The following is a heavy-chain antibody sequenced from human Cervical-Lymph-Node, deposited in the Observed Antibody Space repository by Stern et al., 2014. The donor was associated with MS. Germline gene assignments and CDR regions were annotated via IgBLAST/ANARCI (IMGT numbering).Heavy chain of an antibody. CDR1: GGSISSGDYS. D-gene: IGHD4-23*01. J-gene: IGHJ4*02. CDR2: IVHIGST. V-gene: IGHV4-30-2*01. Sequence: VQLVESGSGLVKPSQTLSLTCAVSGGSISSGDYSWSWIRQPPGKGLEWIGYIVHIGSTYYNPSLKSRVSISVDRSKNQVALKLSSVTAADTAMYYCARIFGGNFDNWGQGTLVTVSS. CDR3: ARIFGGNFDN.